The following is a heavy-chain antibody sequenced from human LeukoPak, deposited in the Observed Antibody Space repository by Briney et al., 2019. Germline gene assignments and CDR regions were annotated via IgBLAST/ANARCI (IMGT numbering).Heavy chain of an antibody. CDR1: GGSISSGSYY. J-gene: IGHJ4*02. D-gene: IGHD5-18*01. V-gene: IGHV3-66*01. Sequence: LSLTCTVSGGSISSGSYYMSWVRQAPGKGLEWVSVIYSGGSTNYADSVKGRFTISRDNSKNTLYLQMNSLRADDTAVYYCARDPGYSYGLDYWGQGTLVTVSS. CDR2: IYSGGST. CDR3: ARDPGYSYGLDY.